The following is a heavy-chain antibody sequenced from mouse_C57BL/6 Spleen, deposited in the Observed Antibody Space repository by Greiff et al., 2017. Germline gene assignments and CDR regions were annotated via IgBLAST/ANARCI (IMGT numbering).Heavy chain of an antibody. D-gene: IGHD1-1*01. CDR1: GYTFTSYW. CDR2: INPSNGGT. V-gene: IGHV1-53*01. Sequence: QVQLQQPGTELVKPGASVKLSCKASGYTFTSYWMHWVKQRPGQGLEWIGNINPSNGGTNYNEKFKSKATLTVDKSSSTAYMQLSSPTSEDSAVYYCASNPFYYYGSSPFDYWGQGTTLTVSS. J-gene: IGHJ2*01. CDR3: ASNPFYYYGSSPFDY.